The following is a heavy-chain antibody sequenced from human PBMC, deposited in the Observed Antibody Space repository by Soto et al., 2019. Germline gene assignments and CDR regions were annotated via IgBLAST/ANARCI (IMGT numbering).Heavy chain of an antibody. Sequence: EVQLVESGGGLVRPGRSLRLSCAASGFTFDDYVMHWVRQVPGKGLEWVSGINWNSGSIGYGDSVKGRFAISRDNAKNSLHLQMNSLSAEDTAFYYCVKDESINWYSGHFRHWGQGTLVTVSS. J-gene: IGHJ1*01. V-gene: IGHV3-9*01. CDR1: GFTFDDYV. CDR3: VKDESINWYSGHFRH. CDR2: INWNSGSI. D-gene: IGHD6-13*01.